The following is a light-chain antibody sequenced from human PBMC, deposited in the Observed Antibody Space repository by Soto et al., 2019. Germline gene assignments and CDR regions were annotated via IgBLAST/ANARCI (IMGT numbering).Light chain of an antibody. CDR1: EGINNY. Sequence: DIQLTQSPSFLSASVGDRVTITCRASEGINNYLAWYQQKPGKAPKLLIYAASSLQSGVPPRFSGSRSGTEFTPTVSSLQPEDFATYYCQQLNRYRFITFDQGTRLEIK. V-gene: IGKV1-9*01. CDR2: AAS. CDR3: QQLNRYRFIT. J-gene: IGKJ5*01.